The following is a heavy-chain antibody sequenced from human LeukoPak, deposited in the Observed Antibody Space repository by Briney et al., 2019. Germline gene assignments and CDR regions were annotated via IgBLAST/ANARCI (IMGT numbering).Heavy chain of an antibody. V-gene: IGHV4-34*01. CDR1: GGSFSGYY. Sequence: SETLSLTCAVYGGSFSGYYWSWIRQPPGKGLEGIGEINHSGSTNYNQSLKSRVTISVDTSKNQFSLKLSSVTAADTAVYYCARGGRSLVAAQFDLWGRGTLVTVSS. CDR3: ARGGRSLVAAQFDL. CDR2: INHSGST. D-gene: IGHD2-15*01. J-gene: IGHJ2*01.